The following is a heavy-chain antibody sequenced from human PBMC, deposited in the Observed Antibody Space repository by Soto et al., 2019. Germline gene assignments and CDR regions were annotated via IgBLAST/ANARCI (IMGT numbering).Heavy chain of an antibody. CDR2: ITGNGDST. Sequence: SLRLSCAAYGVTVSNYAMSWVRQSPGKGLEWVSAITGNGDSTYYADSVKGRFTISRDNSRDTLFLQMSSLRADDTAVYFCARLVYCNGSRCYTDSDFWGQRPPV. D-gene: IGHD2-15*01. CDR1: GVTVSNYA. J-gene: IGHJ4*02. CDR3: ARLVYCNGSRCYTDSDF. V-gene: IGHV3-23*01.